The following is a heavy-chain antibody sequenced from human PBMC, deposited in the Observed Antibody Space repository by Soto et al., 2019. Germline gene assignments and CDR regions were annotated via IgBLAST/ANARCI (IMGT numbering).Heavy chain of an antibody. CDR1: GFTFSSYG. CDR3: AKEEAAMVSNFDY. J-gene: IGHJ4*02. Sequence: GSLRLSCAASGFTFSSYGMHWVRQAPGKGLEWVAVISYDGSNKYYADSVKGRFTISRDNSKNTLYLQMNSLRAEDTAVYYCAKEEAAMVSNFDYWGQGTLVTVSS. D-gene: IGHD5-18*01. CDR2: ISYDGSNK. V-gene: IGHV3-30*18.